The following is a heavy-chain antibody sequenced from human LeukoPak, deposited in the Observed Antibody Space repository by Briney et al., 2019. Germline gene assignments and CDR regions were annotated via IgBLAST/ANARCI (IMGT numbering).Heavy chain of an antibody. Sequence: GESLKISCQASGYSFTTYWIAWVRQLPGKGLEWMGRVYPGDSDITYSPAFQGQVTVSADRSTNTAYLQLNSLKASDTAMYYCARPSPHSFGSCFYWGQGTLVTVSS. D-gene: IGHD3-10*01. CDR1: GYSFTTYW. V-gene: IGHV5-51*01. J-gene: IGHJ4*02. CDR3: ARPSPHSFGSCFY. CDR2: VYPGDSDI.